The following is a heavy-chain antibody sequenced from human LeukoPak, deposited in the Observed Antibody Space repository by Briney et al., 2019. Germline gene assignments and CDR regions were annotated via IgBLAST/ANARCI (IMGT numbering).Heavy chain of an antibody. J-gene: IGHJ4*02. CDR3: ACPYRSRFDY. CDR1: GFTFSDFH. V-gene: IGHV3-11*01. D-gene: IGHD6-13*01. CDR2: ITNSGSDI. Sequence: GGSLRLSCVVSGFTFSDFHMSWLREAPGKGLEWISYITNSGSDIEYADSVKGRFTISWDNAKKSLYLEMNTLRAEDTAIYYCACPYRSRFDYWGQGTLVTVSS.